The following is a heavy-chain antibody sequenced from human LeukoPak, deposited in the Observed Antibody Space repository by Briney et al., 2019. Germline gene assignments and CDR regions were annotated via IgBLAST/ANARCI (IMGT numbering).Heavy chain of an antibody. CDR1: GFTFGSCG. J-gene: IGHJ4*02. D-gene: IGHD3-10*01. Sequence: GGSLRLSCAASGFTFGSCGMHWVRQAPGKGLEWVAVISYDGSNKYYADSVKGRFTISRDNSKNTLYLQMNSLRAEDTAVYYCAKDLGLYYYGSGSYADYWGQGTLVTVSS. CDR2: ISYDGSNK. V-gene: IGHV3-30*18. CDR3: AKDLGLYYYGSGSYADY.